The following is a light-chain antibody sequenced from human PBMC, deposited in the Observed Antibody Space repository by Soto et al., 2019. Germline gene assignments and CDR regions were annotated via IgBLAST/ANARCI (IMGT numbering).Light chain of an antibody. J-gene: IGLJ2*01. CDR3: SSYSSSITVV. V-gene: IGLV2-14*01. Sequence: QSVLTQPASVSGSPGQSITISCTGTSSDVGGYKYVSWYQQHPGKAPKLMIYDVSNRPSGVSNRFSGSKSGNTASLTISGPQAEDEAYYYCSSYSSSITVVFGGGTKLTVL. CDR2: DVS. CDR1: SSDVGGYKY.